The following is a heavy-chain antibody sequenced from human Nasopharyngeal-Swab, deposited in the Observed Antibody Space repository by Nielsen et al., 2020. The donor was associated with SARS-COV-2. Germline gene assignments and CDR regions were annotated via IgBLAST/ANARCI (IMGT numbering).Heavy chain of an antibody. CDR3: ARNRGDSSSWYVYYYGMGV. CDR2: IIPIFGTA. V-gene: IGHV1-69*06. D-gene: IGHD6-13*01. CDR1: GGTFSSYA. J-gene: IGHJ6*02. Sequence: SVKVSCKASGGTFSSYAISWVRQAPGQGLEWMGGIIPIFGTANYAQKFQGRVTITADKSTSTAYMELSSLRSEDTAVYYCARNRGDSSSWYVYYYGMGVWGQGTTVTVSS.